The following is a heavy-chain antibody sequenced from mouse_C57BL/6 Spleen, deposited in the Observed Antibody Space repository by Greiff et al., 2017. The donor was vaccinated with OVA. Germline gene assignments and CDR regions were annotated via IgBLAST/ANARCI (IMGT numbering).Heavy chain of an antibody. CDR1: GFNIKNTY. V-gene: IGHV14-3*01. CDR2: IDPANGNT. Sequence: EVQLQQSVAELVRPGASVKLSCTASGFNIKNTYMHWVKQRPEQGLEWIGRIDPANGNTKYAPKFQGKGTITADTSSNTAYLQLSSLPSEDTAIYYCALSYYGSSYDAMDYWGQGTSVTVSS. CDR3: ALSYYGSSYDAMDY. D-gene: IGHD1-1*01. J-gene: IGHJ4*01.